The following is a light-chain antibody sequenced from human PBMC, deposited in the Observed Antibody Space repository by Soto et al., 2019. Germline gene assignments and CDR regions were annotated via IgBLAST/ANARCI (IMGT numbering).Light chain of an antibody. V-gene: IGKV1D-12*01. Sequence: DIPITQSPSSVSASVGDRVTITCRASQGIGSWLAWYQQKPGNAPKLLIYAASSLQSGVPSRFSGSESGTDFTLTISSLQPEDFATYYCQKADSFPLTFGGGTKVEIK. CDR3: QKADSFPLT. J-gene: IGKJ4*01. CDR1: QGIGSW. CDR2: AAS.